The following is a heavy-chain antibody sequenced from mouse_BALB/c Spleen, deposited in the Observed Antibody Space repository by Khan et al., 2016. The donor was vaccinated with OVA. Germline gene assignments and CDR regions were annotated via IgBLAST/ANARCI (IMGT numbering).Heavy chain of an antibody. CDR1: GFTFSRYS. CDR2: ISSGGTYT. D-gene: IGHD1-1*01. CDR3: SRHADYYGSRPSFDY. J-gene: IGHJ2*01. V-gene: IGHV5-9-3*01. Sequence: EGELVESGGGLVKPGGSLKLSCVVSGFTFSRYSMSWVRQSPEKRLEGVASISSGGTYTYYPDSVKGRFTLSSDNAANTLYLQMSSLRSEDRAVNYVSRHADYYGSRPSFDYWGQGTTLKVSS.